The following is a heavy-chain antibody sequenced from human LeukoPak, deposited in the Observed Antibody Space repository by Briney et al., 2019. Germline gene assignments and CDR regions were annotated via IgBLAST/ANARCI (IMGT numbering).Heavy chain of an antibody. CDR2: IYYSGST. CDR1: GGSISSSSYY. CDR3: ARHRGLYCSATSCYTYYFDY. Sequence: SETLSLTCTVSGGSISSSSYYWGWIRQPPGKGLEWIGSIYYSGSTYYNPSLKSRVTISVDTSKNQFSLKLSSVTAADTAVYYCARHRGLYCSATSCYTYYFDYWGQGTLVTVSS. V-gene: IGHV4-39*01. D-gene: IGHD2-2*02. J-gene: IGHJ4*02.